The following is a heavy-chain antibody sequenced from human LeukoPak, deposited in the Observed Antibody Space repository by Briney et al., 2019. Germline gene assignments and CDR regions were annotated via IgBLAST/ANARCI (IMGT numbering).Heavy chain of an antibody. Sequence: SETLSLTCAVYGGSFSGYYWSWIRQPPGKGLEWIGEINRSGSTNYNPSLKSRVTISVDTSKNQFSLKLSSVTAADTAVYYCARDIVATITTVRTYYFDYWGQGTLVTVSS. J-gene: IGHJ4*02. CDR3: ARDIVATITTVRTYYFDY. CDR2: INRSGST. V-gene: IGHV4-34*01. CDR1: GGSFSGYY. D-gene: IGHD5-12*01.